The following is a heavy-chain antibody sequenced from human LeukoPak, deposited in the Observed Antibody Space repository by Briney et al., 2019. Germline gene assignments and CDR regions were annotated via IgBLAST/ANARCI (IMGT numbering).Heavy chain of an antibody. J-gene: IGHJ4*02. CDR1: GGSFSGYY. Sequence: KTSETLSLTCAVYGGSFSGYYWSWIRQPPGKGLEWIGEINHSGSTNYNPSLKSRVTISVDTSKNQFSLKLSSVTAADTAVHYCARHTLWFGEPTALVYDWGQGTLVTVSS. D-gene: IGHD3-10*01. CDR2: INHSGST. CDR3: ARHTLWFGEPTALVYD. V-gene: IGHV4-34*01.